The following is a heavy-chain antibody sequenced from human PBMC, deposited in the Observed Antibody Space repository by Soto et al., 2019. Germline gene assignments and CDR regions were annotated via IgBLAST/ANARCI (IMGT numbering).Heavy chain of an antibody. CDR2: IYPGDSDT. CDR3: ARRPGGSGFYYGMDV. CDR1: GYSFTSYW. D-gene: IGHD3-22*01. Sequence: GESLKISCKGSGYSFTSYWIGWVRQMPGKGLEWMGIIYPGDSDTRYSPSFQGQVTISADKSISTAYLQWSSLKASDTAMYYCARRPGGSGFYYGMDVWGQGTTVTVSS. V-gene: IGHV5-51*01. J-gene: IGHJ6*02.